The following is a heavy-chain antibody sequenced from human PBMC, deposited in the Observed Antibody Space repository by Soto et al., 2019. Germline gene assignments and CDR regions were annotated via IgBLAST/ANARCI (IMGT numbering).Heavy chain of an antibody. V-gene: IGHV3-33*01. J-gene: IGHJ4*02. Sequence: QVQLVESGGSVVQPGRSLRLSCAASGFTFSSYGMHWVRQAPGKGLEWVAVIWYDGSNKYYADSVKGRFTISRDNSKNTLYLQMNSLRAEDTAVYYCARGGDGYNFFDYWGQGTLVTVSS. CDR1: GFTFSSYG. CDR3: ARGGDGYNFFDY. D-gene: IGHD5-12*01. CDR2: IWYDGSNK.